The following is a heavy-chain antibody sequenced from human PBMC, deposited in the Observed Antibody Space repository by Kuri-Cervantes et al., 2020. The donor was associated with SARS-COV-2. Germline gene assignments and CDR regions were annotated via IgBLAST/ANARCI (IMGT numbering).Heavy chain of an antibody. Sequence: GGPISSSSYYWGWIRQPPGKGLEWIGSMYYSGSTYYNSSLKSRLTISVDTSKNQFSLKLSSLTSADTAVYYCVGFYYYDSSSLLANYYNMDVWGKGTMVTVSS. CDR1: GGPISSSSYY. D-gene: IGHD3-22*01. CDR2: MYYSGST. CDR3: VGFYYYDSSSLLANYYNMDV. V-gene: IGHV4-39*01. J-gene: IGHJ6*03.